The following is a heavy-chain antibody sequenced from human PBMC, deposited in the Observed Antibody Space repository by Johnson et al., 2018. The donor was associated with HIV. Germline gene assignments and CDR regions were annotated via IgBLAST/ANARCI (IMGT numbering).Heavy chain of an antibody. Sequence: VQLVESGGGLVQPGGSLRLSCAASGFTFSSYGVHWVRQAPGKGLEYVSAISSNGGSTYYAKSVKGRFTISRDNSKKPLYLQMGSLRAEDMAVYYCARGFLYYYDSSGWGAFDIWGQGTMVTVSS. CDR2: ISSNGGST. CDR3: ARGFLYYYDSSGWGAFDI. J-gene: IGHJ3*02. CDR1: GFTFSSYG. V-gene: IGHV3-64*01. D-gene: IGHD3-22*01.